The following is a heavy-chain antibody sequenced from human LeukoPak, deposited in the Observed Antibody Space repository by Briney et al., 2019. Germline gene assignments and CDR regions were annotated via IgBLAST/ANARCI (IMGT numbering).Heavy chain of an antibody. CDR2: ISGSGGST. J-gene: IGHJ4*02. D-gene: IGHD6-19*01. V-gene: IGHV3-23*01. CDR3: ASSSGWYGSVY. Sequence: PXKGLEWVSAISGSGGSTYYADSVKGRFTISRDNSKNTLYLQMNSLRAEDTAVYYCASSSGWYGSVYWGQGTLVTVSS.